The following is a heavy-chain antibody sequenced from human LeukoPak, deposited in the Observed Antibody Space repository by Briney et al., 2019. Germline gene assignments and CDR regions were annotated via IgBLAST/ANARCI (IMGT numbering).Heavy chain of an antibody. CDR1: GFTFSSYG. CDR2: ISYDGSNK. V-gene: IGHV3-30*18. J-gene: IGHJ4*02. D-gene: IGHD5-18*01. CDR3: AKGGRGYSYGYSYFDY. Sequence: SGRSLRLSCAASGFTFSSYGIHWVRQAPGKGLEWVAVISYDGSNKYYADSVKGRFTISRDNSKNTLYLEMNSLRAEDTAVYYCAKGGRGYSYGYSYFDYWGQGTLVTVSS.